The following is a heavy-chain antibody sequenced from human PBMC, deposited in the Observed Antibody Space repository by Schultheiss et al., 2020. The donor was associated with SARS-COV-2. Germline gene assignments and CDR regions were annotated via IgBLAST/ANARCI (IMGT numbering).Heavy chain of an antibody. Sequence: SVKVSCKASGYTFTSYYMHWVRQAPGQGLEWMGGIIPIFGTANYAQKFQGRVTITADESTSTAYMELRSLRSDDTAVYYCTRPAQDYWGQGTLVTVSS. CDR1: GYTFTSYY. V-gene: IGHV1-69*13. CDR2: IIPIFGTA. CDR3: TRPAQDY. J-gene: IGHJ4*02.